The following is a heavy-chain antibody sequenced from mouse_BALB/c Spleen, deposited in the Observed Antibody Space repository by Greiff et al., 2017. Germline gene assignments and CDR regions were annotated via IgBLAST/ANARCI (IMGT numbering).Heavy chain of an antibody. Sequence: EVQLVESGGGLVQPGGSLKLSCAASGFTFSSYTMSWVRQTPEKRLEWVAYISNGGGSTYYPDTVKGRFTISRDNAKNTLYLQMSSLKSEDTAMYYCARLTTGDYYAMDYWGQGTSVTVSS. CDR1: GFTFSSYT. V-gene: IGHV5-12-2*01. J-gene: IGHJ4*01. CDR3: ARLTTGDYYAMDY. CDR2: ISNGGGST. D-gene: IGHD2-12*01.